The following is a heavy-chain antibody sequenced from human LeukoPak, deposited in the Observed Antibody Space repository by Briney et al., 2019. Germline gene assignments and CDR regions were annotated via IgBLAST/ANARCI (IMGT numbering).Heavy chain of an antibody. J-gene: IGHJ4*02. CDR3: VRGIVGTTRHFDF. D-gene: IGHD1-26*01. CDR1: GGSISSYY. Sequence: SETLSLTCTVSGGSISSYYWSWIRQPAGKGLEWVGRIFASGSTNYNPSLRSRVTMSVDTSKNQFSLKLRSVTDADTAVCYCVRGIVGTTRHFDFWGQGTLVTVSS. CDR2: IFASGST. V-gene: IGHV4-4*07.